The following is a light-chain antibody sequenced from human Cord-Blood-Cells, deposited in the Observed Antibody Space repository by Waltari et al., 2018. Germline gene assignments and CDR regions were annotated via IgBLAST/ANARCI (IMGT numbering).Light chain of an antibody. CDR3: QQYNSYSWT. CDR2: TAS. CDR1: QSISSW. V-gene: IGKV1-5*03. J-gene: IGKJ1*01. Sequence: DIQMTQSPSTLSASVGDRVSITCLASQSISSWLAWYQQKPGKAPKLLIYTASSLESGVPSRFSCSGSGTEFTLTISSLQPDDFATYYCQQYNSYSWTFGQGTKVEIK.